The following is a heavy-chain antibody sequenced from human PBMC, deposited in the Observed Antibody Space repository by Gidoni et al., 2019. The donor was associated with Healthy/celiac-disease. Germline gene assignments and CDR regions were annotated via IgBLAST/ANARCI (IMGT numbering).Heavy chain of an antibody. Sequence: EVQLVESGGGLVQPGRSLRLSCAASGFTFDEYAMHWVRQAPGKGLEWVSGISWNSGSIGYADSVKGRFTISRDNAKNSLYLQMNSLRAEDTALYYCAKDSDYDSSGPGAFDIWGQGTIVTVSS. J-gene: IGHJ3*02. CDR1: GFTFDEYA. CDR2: ISWNSGSI. CDR3: AKDSDYDSSGPGAFDI. D-gene: IGHD3-22*01. V-gene: IGHV3-9*01.